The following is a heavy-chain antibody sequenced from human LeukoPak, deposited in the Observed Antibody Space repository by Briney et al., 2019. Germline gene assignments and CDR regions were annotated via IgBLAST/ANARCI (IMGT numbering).Heavy chain of an antibody. V-gene: IGHV5-51*03. J-gene: IGHJ6*04. Sequence: GESLKISCKGSGYSFTSYWIGWVRQMPGKGLEWMGIIYPGDSDTRYSPSFQGQVTISADKSISTAYLRWSSLKASDTAMYYCARLSEADIVLMVYADVWGKGTTVTVSS. D-gene: IGHD2-8*01. CDR1: GYSFTSYW. CDR2: IYPGDSDT. CDR3: ARLSEADIVLMVYADV.